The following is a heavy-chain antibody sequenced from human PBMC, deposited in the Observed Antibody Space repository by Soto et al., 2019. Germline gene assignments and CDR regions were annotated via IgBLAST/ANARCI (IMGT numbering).Heavy chain of an antibody. CDR1: GFTFSSYS. CDR3: ARDRGYYDSSGYYFDY. J-gene: IGHJ4*02. V-gene: IGHV3-21*01. Sequence: GGSLRLSCAASGFTFSSYSMNWVRQAPGKGLEWVSSISSSSSYIYYADSVKGRFTISRDNAKNSLYLQMNSLRAEDTAVYYCARDRGYYDSSGYYFDYWGQGTLVTVSS. D-gene: IGHD3-22*01. CDR2: ISSSSSYI.